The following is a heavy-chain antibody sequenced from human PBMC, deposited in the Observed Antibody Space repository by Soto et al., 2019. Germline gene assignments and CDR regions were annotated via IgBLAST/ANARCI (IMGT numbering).Heavy chain of an antibody. D-gene: IGHD3-10*01. V-gene: IGHV3-30*18. Sequence: QVQLVESGGGVVQPGRSLRLSCAVSGFTFSSYAMHWVRQAPGRGLEWVAVISYDGNDKYYADSVKGRFTISRDNSEYTVYLQMNSLRAEDTAVYYCGKDNGSIDYWGQGTLVTVSS. CDR3: GKDNGSIDY. CDR1: GFTFSSYA. CDR2: ISYDGNDK. J-gene: IGHJ4*02.